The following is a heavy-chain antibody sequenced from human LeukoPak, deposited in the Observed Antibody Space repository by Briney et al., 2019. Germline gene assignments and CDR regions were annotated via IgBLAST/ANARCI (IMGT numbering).Heavy chain of an antibody. J-gene: IGHJ5*02. CDR3: SRSEGVYYPSGSSGSFYPHWFDP. V-gene: IGHV4-59*01. D-gene: IGHD3-10*01. Sequence: SETLSLTCSVSGGSMTGYYWSWIRQPPGKGVECIGYIFYSGTTKYNPSLNSRVTISLDMSQNQFSLKMTSVTAADTAVYYCSRSEGVYYPSGSSGSFYPHWFDPWGQGILVTVSS. CDR1: GGSMTGYY. CDR2: IFYSGTT.